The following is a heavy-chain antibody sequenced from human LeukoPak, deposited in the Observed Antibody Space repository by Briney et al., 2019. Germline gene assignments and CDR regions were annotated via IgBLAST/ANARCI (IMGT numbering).Heavy chain of an antibody. J-gene: IGHJ4*02. CDR1: GFTVSSNY. CDR3: AKKPGDIVVVPAAYFDY. CDR2: IYSGGST. D-gene: IGHD2-2*01. V-gene: IGHV3-53*01. Sequence: PGGSLRLSCAASGFTVSSNYMSWVRQAPGKGLEWVSVIYSGGSTYYADSVKGRFTISRDNSKNTLYLQMNSLRAEDTAVYYCAKKPGDIVVVPAAYFDYWGQGTLVTVSS.